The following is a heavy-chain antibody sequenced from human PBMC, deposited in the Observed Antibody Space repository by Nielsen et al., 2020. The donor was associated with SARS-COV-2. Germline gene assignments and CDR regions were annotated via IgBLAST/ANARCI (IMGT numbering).Heavy chain of an antibody. CDR2: IKQDGSEK. J-gene: IGHJ6*02. D-gene: IGHD4-23*01. V-gene: IGHV3-7*01. Sequence: VRQAPGKGLEWVANIKQDGSEKYYVDSVKGRFTISRDNAKNSLYLQMNSLRAEDTAVYYCARVGGDYGGYSNYYYGMDVWGQGTTVTVSS. CDR3: ARVGGDYGGYSNYYYGMDV.